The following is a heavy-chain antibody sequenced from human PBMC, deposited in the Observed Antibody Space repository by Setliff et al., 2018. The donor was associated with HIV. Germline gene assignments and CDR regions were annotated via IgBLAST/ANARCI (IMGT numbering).Heavy chain of an antibody. V-gene: IGHV4-4*02. CDR2: IFHSGST. J-gene: IGHJ4*02. D-gene: IGHD3-16*02. CDR3: VRGPYDYVWGSYRPNYFDY. Sequence: PSETLSLTCAVSGGSISDNNWWSWVRQPPGKELEWIGEIFHSGSTNYNPSLKSRVTILVDKSKNQLSLKLSSVTAADTAVYYCVRGPYDYVWGSYRPNYFDYWGQGTLVTVSS. CDR1: GGSISDNNW.